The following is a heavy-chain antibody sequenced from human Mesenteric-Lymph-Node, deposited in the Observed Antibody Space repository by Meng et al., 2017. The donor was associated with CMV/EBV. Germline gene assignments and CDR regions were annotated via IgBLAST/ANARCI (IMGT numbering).Heavy chain of an antibody. J-gene: IGHJ4*02. V-gene: IGHV4-34*01. CDR3: ATYLVVPRNYQFDS. CDR2: INHSGST. D-gene: IGHD2-15*01. Sequence: SETLSLTCAVYGGSFSGYYWSWIRQPPGKGLEWIGEINHSGSTNYNPSLKSRVTISVDTSKNQFSLKLSSVTAADTAVYYCATYLVVPRNYQFDSWGQGTLVTVSS. CDR1: GGSFSGYY.